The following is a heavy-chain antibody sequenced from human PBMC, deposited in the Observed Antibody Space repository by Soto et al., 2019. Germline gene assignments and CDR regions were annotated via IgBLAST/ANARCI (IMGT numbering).Heavy chain of an antibody. CDR2: FDPEDGGT. D-gene: IGHD3-3*01. Sequence: ASVKVSCKVSGYTLTELSMHWVRQAPGKGLGWMGGFDPEDGGTICAQKFQGRVTMTEDTSTDTAYMELSSLRSEDTAVYYCATVIRFLEWLPFDYWGQGTLVTVSS. J-gene: IGHJ4*02. CDR3: ATVIRFLEWLPFDY. V-gene: IGHV1-24*01. CDR1: GYTLTELS.